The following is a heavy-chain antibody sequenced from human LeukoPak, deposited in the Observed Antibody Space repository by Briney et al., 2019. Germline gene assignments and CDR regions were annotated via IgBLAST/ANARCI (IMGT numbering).Heavy chain of an antibody. J-gene: IGHJ4*01. D-gene: IGHD3-10*01. CDR3: AGSFGDVKNF. CDR2: INSDGSTT. V-gene: IGHV3-74*01. Sequence: GGSLRLSCAASGFTFSESWMHWVRQAPGKGLVWVSRINSDGSTTNYADSVKGRFIISRDDARNSLSLQMNSLRAEDTAVYYCAGSFGDVKNFWGQGTLVTVSS. CDR1: GFTFSESW.